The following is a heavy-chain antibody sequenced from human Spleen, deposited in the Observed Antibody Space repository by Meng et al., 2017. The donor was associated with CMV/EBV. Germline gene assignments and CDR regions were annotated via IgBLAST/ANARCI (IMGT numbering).Heavy chain of an antibody. CDR1: GGSFSGYY. Sequence: QVQLQEWGAGLFNPSVTLSLACAVYGGSFSGYYWSWIRQPPGKGLEWIEEINHSGSTNYNPSLKIRVTISVDTSKNQFSLKLSSVTAADTAVYYCASIAAAGTAFVYWGQGTLVTVSS. CDR3: ASIAAAGTAFVY. D-gene: IGHD6-13*01. V-gene: IGHV4-34*01. J-gene: IGHJ4*02. CDR2: INHSGST.